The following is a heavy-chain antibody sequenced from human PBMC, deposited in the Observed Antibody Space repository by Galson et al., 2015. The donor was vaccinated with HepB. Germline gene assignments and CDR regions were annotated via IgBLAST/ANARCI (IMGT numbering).Heavy chain of an antibody. D-gene: IGHD5/OR15-5a*01. CDR2: IKPDGNER. CDR1: GFRFSTSW. Sequence: SLRLSCAVSGFRFSTSWMTWVRQAPGKGLEWVASIKPDGNERYYMDSVKGRFTISRDNAKNSLYLQINSLRAEDTAMYYCWSTDSPAYWGRGTLVTVSS. V-gene: IGHV3-7*05. CDR3: WSTDSPAY. J-gene: IGHJ4*02.